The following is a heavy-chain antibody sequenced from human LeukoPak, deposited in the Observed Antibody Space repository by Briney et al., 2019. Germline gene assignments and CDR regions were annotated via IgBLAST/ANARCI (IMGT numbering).Heavy chain of an antibody. CDR2: ISSSSSYI. CDR1: GFTFSSYS. J-gene: IGHJ3*02. D-gene: IGHD3-9*01. V-gene: IGHV3-21*01. Sequence: PGGSLRLSCAASGFTFSSYSMNWVRQAPGKGLEWVSSISSSSSYIYYADSVKGRFTVSRDNAKNSLYLQMNSLRAEDTAVYYCARDTAGVDWYRGDGAFDIWGQGTMVTVSS. CDR3: ARDTAGVDWYRGDGAFDI.